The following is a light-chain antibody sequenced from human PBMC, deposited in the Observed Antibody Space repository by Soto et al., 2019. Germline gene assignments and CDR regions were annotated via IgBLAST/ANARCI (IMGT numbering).Light chain of an antibody. CDR1: QSLSSW. CDR2: KAT. Sequence: DIQMTQSPSTLSASVGDRVTITCRASQSLSSWLAWYQQKPGKAPKSLIYKATSLESGVPSRFSCSGSGTEFTLTISSLQPDDFATYYCQQYLSYPITFGQGTRLEIK. J-gene: IGKJ5*01. CDR3: QQYLSYPIT. V-gene: IGKV1-5*03.